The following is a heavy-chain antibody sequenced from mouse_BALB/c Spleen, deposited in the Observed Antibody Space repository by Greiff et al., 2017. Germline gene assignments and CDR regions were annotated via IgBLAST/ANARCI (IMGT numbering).Heavy chain of an antibody. CDR1: GYAFSSYW. J-gene: IGHJ4*01. CDR2: IYPGDGDT. D-gene: IGHD3-3*01. CDR3: ARSTATAAGAMDY. Sequence: QVQLQQSGAELVRPGSSVKISCKASGYAFSSYWMNWVKQRPGQGLEWIGQIYPGDGDTNYNGKFKGKATLTADKSSSTAYMQLSSLTSEDSAVYFCARSTATAAGAMDYWGQGTSVTVSS. V-gene: IGHV1-80*01.